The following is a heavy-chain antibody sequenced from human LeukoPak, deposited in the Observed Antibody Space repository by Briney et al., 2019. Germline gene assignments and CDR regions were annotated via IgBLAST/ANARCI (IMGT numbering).Heavy chain of an antibody. V-gene: IGHV4-61*02. CDR3: ARSSGYYFEYFHH. CDR2: IYTSGST. D-gene: IGHD3-22*01. CDR1: GGSISSGSYY. J-gene: IGHJ1*01. Sequence: PSGTLSLTCTVSGGSISSGSYYWSWIRQPAGKGLEWIGRIYTSGSTNYNPSLKSRVTISVDTSKNQFSLKLSSVTAADTAVYYCARSSGYYFEYFHHWGQGTLVTVSS.